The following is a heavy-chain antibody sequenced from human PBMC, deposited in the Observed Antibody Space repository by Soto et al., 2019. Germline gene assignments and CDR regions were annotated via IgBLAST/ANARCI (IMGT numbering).Heavy chain of an antibody. Sequence: ASVKVSCKASGYTFTSYYMHWVRQAPGQGLEWMGIINPSGGSTSYAQKFQGRVTMTRDTSTSTVYMELSSLRSEDTAVYYCAREGFTAMVINYYGMDVWGQGTTVTV. CDR2: INPSGGST. CDR1: GYTFTSYY. V-gene: IGHV1-46*01. D-gene: IGHD5-18*01. J-gene: IGHJ6*02. CDR3: AREGFTAMVINYYGMDV.